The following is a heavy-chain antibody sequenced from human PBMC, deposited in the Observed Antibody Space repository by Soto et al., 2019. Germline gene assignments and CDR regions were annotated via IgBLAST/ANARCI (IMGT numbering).Heavy chain of an antibody. V-gene: IGHV4-4*02. D-gene: IGHD3-9*01. Sequence: QVQLQESGPGLVKPSGTLSLTCAVSGGSISSSHWWTWVRQSPGKGLEYIGEISHSGTSNSNPSLKSRVALSVDTSKNHFSPTLPSVTAADPAVYYCARVVLTITRGAFAAWGQGTLVIVSS. CDR3: ARVVLTITRGAFAA. CDR2: ISHSGTS. J-gene: IGHJ3*01. CDR1: GGSISSSHW.